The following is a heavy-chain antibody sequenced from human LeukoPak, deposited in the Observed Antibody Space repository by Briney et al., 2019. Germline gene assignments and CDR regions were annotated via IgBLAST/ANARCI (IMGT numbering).Heavy chain of an antibody. CDR2: INHSGST. Sequence: KPSETLSLTCAVYGGSFSGYYWSWIRQPPGKGLEWIGEINHSGSTNYNPSLKSRVTISVDTSKNQFSLKLSSVTAADTAVCYCARGGRLGLYYYGMDVWGKGTTVTVSS. J-gene: IGHJ6*04. V-gene: IGHV4-34*01. CDR3: ARGGRLGLYYYGMDV. D-gene: IGHD3-16*01. CDR1: GGSFSGYY.